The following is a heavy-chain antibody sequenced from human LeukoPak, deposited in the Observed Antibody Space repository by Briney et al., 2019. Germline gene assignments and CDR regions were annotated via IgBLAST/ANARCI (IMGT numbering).Heavy chain of an antibody. D-gene: IGHD1-26*01. CDR2: ISNNGGST. Sequence: GGSLRLSCVASGFTFSSYAMHWVRQAPGKGLEYVSAISNNGGSTYYANSVRGRFTISRDNSKNTLSLQMGGLRADDKAVYYCARGDSGSHLDYWGQGSLVTVSS. J-gene: IGHJ4*02. CDR1: GFTFSSYA. V-gene: IGHV3-64*01. CDR3: ARGDSGSHLDY.